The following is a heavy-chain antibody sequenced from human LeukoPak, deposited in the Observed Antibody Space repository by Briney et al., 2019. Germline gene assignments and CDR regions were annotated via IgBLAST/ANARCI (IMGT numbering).Heavy chain of an antibody. CDR1: GFTFSSYA. Sequence: GRSLRLSCAASGFTFSSYAMHWVRQAPGKGLEWVAVISYDGNKRYDADSVKGRFTISRDNSKNTLYLQMNSLRAEDTAVYYCEVLSYTIDYWGQGTLVTVSS. CDR3: EVLSYTIDY. D-gene: IGHD2-2*02. V-gene: IGHV3-30*04. J-gene: IGHJ4*02. CDR2: ISYDGNKR.